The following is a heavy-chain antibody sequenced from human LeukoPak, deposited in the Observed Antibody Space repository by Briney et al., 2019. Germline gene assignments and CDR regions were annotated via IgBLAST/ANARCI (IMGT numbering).Heavy chain of an antibody. CDR2: IYYSGST. J-gene: IGHJ4*02. CDR3: ARWYSSSWYFDY. D-gene: IGHD6-13*01. Sequence: PSGTLSLTCTVSGDSINSLDLWSWVRQPPGKGLEWIGSIYYSGSTYYNPSLKSRVTISVDTSKNQFSLKLSSVTAADTAVYYCARWYSSSWYFDYWGQGTLVTVSS. CDR1: GDSINSLDL. V-gene: IGHV4-39*01.